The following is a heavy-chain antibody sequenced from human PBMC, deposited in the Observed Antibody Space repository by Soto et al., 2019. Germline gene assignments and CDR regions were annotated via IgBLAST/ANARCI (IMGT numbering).Heavy chain of an antibody. CDR1: GGSISSGGYS. J-gene: IGHJ4*02. D-gene: IGHD1-26*01. V-gene: IGHV4-30-2*01. CDR3: ARRGSGSYYDY. CDR2: IYHSGST. Sequence: SETLSLTCAVSGGSISSGGYSWSWIRQPPGKGLEWIGYIYHSGSTYYNPSLKSRVTISVDRSKNQFSLKLSSVTAADTAVYYCARRGSGSYYDYWGQGTLVTVSS.